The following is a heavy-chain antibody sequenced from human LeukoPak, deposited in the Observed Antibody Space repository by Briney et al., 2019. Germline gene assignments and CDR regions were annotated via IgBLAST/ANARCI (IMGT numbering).Heavy chain of an antibody. V-gene: IGHV5-51*01. Sequence: GESLKISCKGSGYRFTSYWIGWVRQMPGKGLEWMGMIYPGDSDTRYSPSFQGQVTISADKSISTAYLQWSSLKASDTAMYYCARTHLYCSSTSCYQNWFDPWGQGTLVTVSS. J-gene: IGHJ5*02. CDR2: IYPGDSDT. CDR1: GYRFTSYW. CDR3: ARTHLYCSSTSCYQNWFDP. D-gene: IGHD2-2*01.